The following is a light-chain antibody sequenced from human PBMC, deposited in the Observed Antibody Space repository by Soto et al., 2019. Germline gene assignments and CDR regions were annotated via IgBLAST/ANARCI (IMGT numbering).Light chain of an antibody. CDR3: QQSFTTWLT. V-gene: IGKV1-39*01. CDR2: AAS. Sequence: DIQMTQSPSSLSASVGDRVTITCRASQSIDTYLNWYQQKPGKAPNLLIYAASNLQSGVPSRFSGSGFGTYFTLTISSLQPEDFATYYYQQSFTTWLTFGGGTKVEIK. J-gene: IGKJ4*01. CDR1: QSIDTY.